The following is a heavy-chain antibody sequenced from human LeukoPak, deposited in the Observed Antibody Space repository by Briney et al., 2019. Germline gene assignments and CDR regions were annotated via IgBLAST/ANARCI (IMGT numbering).Heavy chain of an antibody. J-gene: IGHJ4*02. CDR1: GGTFSSYA. CDR2: IIPILGIA. D-gene: IGHD6-13*01. CDR3: ARDQEGSSWYGPTSFDY. V-gene: IGHV1-69*04. Sequence: GASVKVSCKASGGTFSSYAISWVRQAPGQGLEWMGRIIPILGIANYAQKFQGRVTITADKSTSTAYMELSSLRSEDTAVYYCARDQEGSSWYGPTSFDYWGQGTLVTVSS.